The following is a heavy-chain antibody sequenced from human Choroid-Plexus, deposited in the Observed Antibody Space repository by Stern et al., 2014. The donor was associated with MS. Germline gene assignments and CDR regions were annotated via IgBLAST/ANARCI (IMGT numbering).Heavy chain of an antibody. CDR1: GFTFSNFG. CDR3: AKDRQWSTYFFDY. V-gene: IGHV3-30*18. CDR2: ISYDGSDK. Sequence: QLVQSGGGVAQPGRPLILSCADSGFTFSNFGMHWVRQAPGKGLEWVALISYDGSDKYYADSVKGRFTIFRDNSKNTLYMHMNSLRAEDTAVYYCAKDRQWSTYFFDYWGQGSLVTVSS. J-gene: IGHJ4*02. D-gene: IGHD2-15*01.